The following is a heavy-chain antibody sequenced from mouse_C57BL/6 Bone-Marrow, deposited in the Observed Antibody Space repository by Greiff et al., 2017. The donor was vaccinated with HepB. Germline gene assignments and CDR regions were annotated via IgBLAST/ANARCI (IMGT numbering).Heavy chain of an antibody. CDR1: GYTFTSYW. CDR3: ARGGLRAAMDY. J-gene: IGHJ4*01. D-gene: IGHD3-1*01. Sequence: VQLQQSGAELVKPGASVKMSCKASGYTFTSYWITWVKQRPGQGLEWIGDIYPGSGSTNYNEKFKSKATLTVDTSSSTAYMQLSSLTSEDSAVYYCARGGLRAAMDYWGQGTSVTVSS. V-gene: IGHV1-55*01. CDR2: IYPGSGST.